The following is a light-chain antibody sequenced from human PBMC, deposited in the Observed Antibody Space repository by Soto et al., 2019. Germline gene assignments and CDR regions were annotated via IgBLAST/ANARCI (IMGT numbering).Light chain of an antibody. CDR2: EVS. CDR1: SSDVGGYNY. J-gene: IGLJ1*01. V-gene: IGLV2-14*01. Sequence: QSALTQPASVSGSPGQSITISCTGTSSDVGGYNYVSWYQQHPGKAPKLMICEVSNRPSGVSNRFSGSKSGNTASLTISGLQAEDEADYYCTSFTRSSTFVFGTGTKLTVL. CDR3: TSFTRSSTFV.